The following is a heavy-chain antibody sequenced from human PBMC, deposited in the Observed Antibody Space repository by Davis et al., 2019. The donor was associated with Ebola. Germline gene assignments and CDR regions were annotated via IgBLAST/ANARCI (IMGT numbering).Heavy chain of an antibody. V-gene: IGHV1-46*01. CDR2: INPSGGST. CDR3: ARWVAGSNSYFDY. CDR1: GYTFTSYY. D-gene: IGHD2-15*01. Sequence: AASVKVSCKASGYTFTSYYMHWVRQAPGQGLEWMGIINPSGGSTSYAQKFQGRVTMTRDTSASTAYMELSSLRSEDTAVYYCARWVAGSNSYFDYWGQGTLVTVS. J-gene: IGHJ4*02.